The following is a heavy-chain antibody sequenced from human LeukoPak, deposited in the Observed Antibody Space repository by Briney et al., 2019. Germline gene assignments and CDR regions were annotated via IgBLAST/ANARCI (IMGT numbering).Heavy chain of an antibody. CDR1: GFTFDDYA. D-gene: IGHD5-18*01. CDR3: AKEALSGYSYGLGNSHFDY. V-gene: IGHV3-9*01. J-gene: IGHJ4*02. Sequence: GRSLRLSCAASGFTFDDYAMHWVRQAPGKGLEWVSGISWNSGSIGYADSVKGRFTISRDNAKNSLYLQMNSLRAEDTALYYCAKEALSGYSYGLGNSHFDYWGQGTLVTVSS. CDR2: ISWNSGSI.